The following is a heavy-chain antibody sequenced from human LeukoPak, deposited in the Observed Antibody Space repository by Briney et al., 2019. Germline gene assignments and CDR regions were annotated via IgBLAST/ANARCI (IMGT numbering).Heavy chain of an antibody. J-gene: IGHJ4*02. D-gene: IGHD3-9*01. V-gene: IGHV1-2*02. Sequence: GASVKVSCKASGYTFTSYGISWVRQAPGQGLEWMGWINPNSGGTNYAQKFQGRVTMTRDTSISTAYMELSRLRSDDTAVYYCARDTPYYDILTGYGPNFDYWGQGTLVTVSS. CDR3: ARDTPYYDILTGYGPNFDY. CDR2: INPNSGGT. CDR1: GYTFTSYG.